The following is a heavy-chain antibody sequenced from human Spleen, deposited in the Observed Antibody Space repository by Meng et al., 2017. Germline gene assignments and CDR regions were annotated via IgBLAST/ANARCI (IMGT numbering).Heavy chain of an antibody. CDR1: GYTFTGYY. CDR2: INPNSGGT. D-gene: IGHD3-16*01. CDR3: ARDPTYYDYVWGSSPDDAFDI. J-gene: IGHJ3*02. Sequence: ASVKVSCKASGYTFTGYYMHWVRQAPGQGLEWMGWINPNSGGTNYAQKFQGRVTMTRDTSISTAYMELSRLRSDDTAVYYCARDPTYYDYVWGSSPDDAFDIWGQGTMVTVSS. V-gene: IGHV1-2*02.